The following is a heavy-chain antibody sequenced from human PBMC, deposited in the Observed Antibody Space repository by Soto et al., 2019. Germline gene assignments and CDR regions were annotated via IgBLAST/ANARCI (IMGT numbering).Heavy chain of an antibody. V-gene: IGHV1-18*01. CDR3: AKGRSYYYYYGVDV. CDR2: ISAYNGNT. J-gene: IGHJ6*02. CDR1: GYTFTSYG. Sequence: ASVKVSCKASGYTFTSYGISWVRQAPGQGLEWMGWISAYNGNTNYAQKLQGRVTMTTDTSTSTAYMELRSLRSDDTALYYCAKGRSYYYYYGVDVWGQGTTVTVS.